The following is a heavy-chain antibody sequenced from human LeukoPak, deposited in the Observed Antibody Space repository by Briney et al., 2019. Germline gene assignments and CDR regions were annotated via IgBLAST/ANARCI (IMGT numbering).Heavy chain of an antibody. D-gene: IGHD3-9*01. CDR2: ISGSGGST. V-gene: IGHV3-23*01. Sequence: GGSLRLSCAASGFTFNNYAMSWVRQAPGKGLEWVSAISGSGGSTYYADSVKGRFTISRDNSKNTLFLQMNSLRAEDTAVYYCAKSLSRYFDHFDFWGQGTPVTVSS. J-gene: IGHJ4*02. CDR1: GFTFNNYA. CDR3: AKSLSRYFDHFDF.